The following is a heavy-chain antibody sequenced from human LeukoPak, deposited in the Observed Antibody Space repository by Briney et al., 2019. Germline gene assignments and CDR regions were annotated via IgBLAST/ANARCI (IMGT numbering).Heavy chain of an antibody. V-gene: IGHV3-11*03. CDR1: GFTFSSYA. Sequence: KTGGSLRLSCAASGFTFSSYAMSWVRQAPGKGLEWVSFISPSSSYTNYADSVKGRFTISRDNAKNSLYLQMSSLRAEDTAVYYCARLWGGSSGYYYWGQGTLVTVSS. D-gene: IGHD3-22*01. CDR3: ARLWGGSSGYYY. J-gene: IGHJ4*02. CDR2: ISPSSSYT.